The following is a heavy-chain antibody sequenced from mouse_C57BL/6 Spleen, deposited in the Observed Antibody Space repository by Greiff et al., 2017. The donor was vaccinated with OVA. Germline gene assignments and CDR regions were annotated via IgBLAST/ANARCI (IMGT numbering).Heavy chain of an antibody. CDR2: IDPFDSYT. D-gene: IGHD4-1*01. Sequence: QVQLQQPGAELVRPGTSVKLSCKASGYTFTSYWMHWVKQRPGQGLEWIGVIDPFDSYTNYNQKFKGKATLTVDTSSSTAYMQLSSLTSEDSAVYYCARSGPYWYFDVWGTGTTVTVSS. V-gene: IGHV1-59*01. CDR1: GYTFTSYW. CDR3: ARSGPYWYFDV. J-gene: IGHJ1*03.